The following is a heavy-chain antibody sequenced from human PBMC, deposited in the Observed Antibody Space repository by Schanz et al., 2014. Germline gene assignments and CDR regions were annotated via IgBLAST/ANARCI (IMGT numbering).Heavy chain of an antibody. Sequence: EVQLLESGGGLVQPGGSLRLSCAASGFTFSAYAMTWVRQIPGKGLEWVGRIKGKTDGGTADYAAPMKGRFTISRDDSKNTLYLQMNSLRAEDTAVYYCAKGRFGELSAFDIWGQGTMVTVSS. CDR3: AKGRFGELSAFDI. D-gene: IGHD3-10*01. CDR2: IKGKTDGGTA. J-gene: IGHJ3*02. V-gene: IGHV3-15*01. CDR1: GFTFSAYA.